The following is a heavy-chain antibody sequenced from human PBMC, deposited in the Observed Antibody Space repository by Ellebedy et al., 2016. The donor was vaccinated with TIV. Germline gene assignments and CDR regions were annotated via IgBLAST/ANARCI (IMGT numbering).Heavy chain of an antibody. J-gene: IGHJ5*02. CDR2: IYFGGST. CDR1: GGSISSSSNC. V-gene: IGHV4-39*01. CDR3: AGRPYYTSPGGNNGFDP. D-gene: IGHD3-3*01. Sequence: SETLSLXXTVSGGSISSSSNCWDWIRQPPGMGLVWIVSIYFGGSTFYTPSLKSRVTISVDTSKDQFSLSLDSVTAADTAVYYCAGRPYYTSPGGNNGFDPWGQGTLVTVSS.